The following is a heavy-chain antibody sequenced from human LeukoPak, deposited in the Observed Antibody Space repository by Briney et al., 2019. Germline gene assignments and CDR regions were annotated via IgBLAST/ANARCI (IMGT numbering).Heavy chain of an antibody. CDR2: ISAYNGNT. V-gene: IGHV1-18*01. CDR3: ARGRYSPDCSSTSCYIYYYYYGMDV. J-gene: IGHJ6*02. Sequence: ASVKVSCKASGYTFTSYGISWVRQAPGQGLEWMGWISAYNGNTNYAQKLQGRVTMTTDTSTSTAYMELRSLRSDDTAVYYCARGRYSPDCSSTSCYIYYYYYGMDVWGQGTTVTVSS. CDR1: GYTFTSYG. D-gene: IGHD2-2*02.